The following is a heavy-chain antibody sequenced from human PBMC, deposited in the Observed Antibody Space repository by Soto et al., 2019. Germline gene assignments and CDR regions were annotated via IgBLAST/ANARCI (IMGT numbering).Heavy chain of an antibody. J-gene: IGHJ3*02. CDR2: ISAYSGNT. Sequence: ASVKVSCKASGYTFTSYGISWVRQAPGQGLEWMGWISAYSGNTNYAQKLQGRVTMTTDTSTSTAYMELRSLRSDDTAVYYCASYNSGYDWSDYAFDIWGQGTMVTVSS. V-gene: IGHV1-18*01. CDR3: ASYNSGYDWSDYAFDI. CDR1: GYTFTSYG. D-gene: IGHD5-12*01.